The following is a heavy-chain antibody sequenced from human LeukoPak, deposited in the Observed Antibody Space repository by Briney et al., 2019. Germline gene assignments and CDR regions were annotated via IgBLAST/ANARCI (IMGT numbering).Heavy chain of an antibody. D-gene: IGHD3-22*01. CDR3: ARVWEGYYYDSSGSDW. V-gene: IGHV3-48*02. Sequence: GGSLRLSCAASGFTFSSYSMNWVRQAPGKGLEWVSYISSSSSTIYYADSVKGRFTISRDNAKNSLYLQMNSLRDEDTAVYYCARVWEGYYYDSSGSDWWGQGTLVTVSS. J-gene: IGHJ4*02. CDR1: GFTFSSYS. CDR2: ISSSSSTI.